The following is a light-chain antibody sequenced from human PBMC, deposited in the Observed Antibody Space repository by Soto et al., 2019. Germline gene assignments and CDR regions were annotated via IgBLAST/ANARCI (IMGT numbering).Light chain of an antibody. CDR3: QQYNSYSRT. CDR2: DVS. J-gene: IGKJ1*01. V-gene: IGKV1-5*01. CDR1: QSITTW. Sequence: DIQMTQSPSTVSAYVGDSVTITCRASQSITTWLAWYQQRPGKAPKLLIYDVSSLQSGVPSRFSGSGSGTEFTLTISSLQPDDFATYYCQQYNSYSRTFGQGTKVEIK.